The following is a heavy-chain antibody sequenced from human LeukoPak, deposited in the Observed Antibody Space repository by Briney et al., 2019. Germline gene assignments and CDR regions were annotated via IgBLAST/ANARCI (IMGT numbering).Heavy chain of an antibody. CDR1: GFTFSGYA. CDR3: TKGSSSSRPYYFDY. CDR2: ITDTGGDT. D-gene: IGHD6-6*01. J-gene: IGHJ4*02. V-gene: IGHV3-23*01. Sequence: PGGSLRLSCAASGFTFSGYAMSWVRQAPGKGLEWVSAITDTGGDTYHADSVKGRLTISRDNSKDTLYLQMNSLRAEDTALYYCTKGSSSSRPYYFDYWGQGTLVTVSS.